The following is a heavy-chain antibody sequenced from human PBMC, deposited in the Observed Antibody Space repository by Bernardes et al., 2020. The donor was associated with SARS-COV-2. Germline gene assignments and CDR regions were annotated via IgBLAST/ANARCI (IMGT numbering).Heavy chain of an antibody. J-gene: IGHJ4*02. CDR1: GGSISSYY. CDR2: IYYSGST. Sequence: SETLSLTCTVSGGSISSYYWSWIRQPPGKGLEWIGYIYYSGSTNYNPSLKSRVTISVDTSKNQFSLKLISVTAADTAVYYCARVGYSSSLSPIDCWGQGTLVTVSS. D-gene: IGHD6-13*01. CDR3: ARVGYSSSLSPIDC. V-gene: IGHV4-59*01.